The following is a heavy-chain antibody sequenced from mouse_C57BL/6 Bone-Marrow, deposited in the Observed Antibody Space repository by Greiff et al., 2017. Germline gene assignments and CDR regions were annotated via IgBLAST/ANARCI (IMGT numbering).Heavy chain of an antibody. CDR3: ARWTVVAPYYFDS. J-gene: IGHJ2*01. V-gene: IGHV1-69*01. CDR2: IDPSDSYT. CDR1: GYTFTSYW. D-gene: IGHD1-1*01. Sequence: VQLQQPGAELVMPGASVKLSCKASGYTFTSYWLHWVKQRPGQGLEWIGEIDPSDSYTTYNQKFKDKSTLTVDKSSSAAYMQLSSLTSDDSAVYYCARWTVVAPYYFDSGGQGTNLTVSS.